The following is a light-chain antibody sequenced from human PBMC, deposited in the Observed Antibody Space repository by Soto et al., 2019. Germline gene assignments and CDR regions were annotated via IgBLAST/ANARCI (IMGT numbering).Light chain of an antibody. CDR2: AAS. CDR3: LQYQSYWT. Sequence: DIQMTQSPSSLSASVGDRVTITCRASQSISSYLNWYQQKPGKAPKLLIYAASSLQSGVPSRFSGSGSGTDFTLTISSLQPDDLATYYCLQYQSYWTFGQGTKVEVK. V-gene: IGKV1-39*01. J-gene: IGKJ1*01. CDR1: QSISSY.